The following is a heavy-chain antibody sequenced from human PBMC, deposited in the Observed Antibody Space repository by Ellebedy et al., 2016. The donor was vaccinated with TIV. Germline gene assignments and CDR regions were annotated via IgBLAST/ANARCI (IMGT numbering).Heavy chain of an antibody. CDR1: GFTFSTYT. J-gene: IGHJ6*03. CDR2: ISNGGSNK. D-gene: IGHD2-8*01. CDR3: ARAPAALTDYYYYMDV. V-gene: IGHV3-30-3*01. Sequence: GESLKISXAASGFTFSTYTMHWVRQAPGKGLEWVALISNGGSNKYYTDSVKGRFTISRDNSNNTLYLEMNSLRVEDTAVYYCARAPAALTDYYYYMDVWGRGTAVTVSS.